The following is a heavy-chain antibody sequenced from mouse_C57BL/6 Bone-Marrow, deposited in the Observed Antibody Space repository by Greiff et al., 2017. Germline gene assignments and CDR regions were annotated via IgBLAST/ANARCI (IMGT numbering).Heavy chain of an antibody. V-gene: IGHV14-4*01. D-gene: IGHD2-4*01. CDR2: IDPENGDT. Sequence: FQLQQSGAELVRPGASVKLSCTASGFNIKDDYMHWVKQRPEQGLEWIGWIDPENGDTEYASKFQGKATITADTSSNTAYLQLSSLTSEDTAVYYCTTEDYDGACFAYWGQGTLVTVSA. CDR3: TTEDYDGACFAY. CDR1: GFNIKDDY. J-gene: IGHJ3*01.